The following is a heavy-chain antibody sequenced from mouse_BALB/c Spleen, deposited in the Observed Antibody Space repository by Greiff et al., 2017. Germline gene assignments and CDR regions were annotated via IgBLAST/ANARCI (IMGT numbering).Heavy chain of an antibody. V-gene: IGHV5-6-5*01. CDR3: ARGYGNVFAY. CDR1: GFTFSSYA. CDR2: ISSGGST. Sequence: EVNLVESGGGLVKPGGSLKLSCAASGFTFSSYAMSWVRQTPEKRLEWVASISSGGSTYYPDSVKGRFTIARDNARNILYLHMSSLRSEDTAMYYCARGYGNVFAYWGQGTLVTVSA. D-gene: IGHD2-10*02. J-gene: IGHJ3*01.